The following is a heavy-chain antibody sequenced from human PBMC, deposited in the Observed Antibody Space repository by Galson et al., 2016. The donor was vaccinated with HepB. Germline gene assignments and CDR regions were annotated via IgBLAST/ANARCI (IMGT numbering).Heavy chain of an antibody. J-gene: IGHJ4*02. CDR1: GFSLSTSGVG. CDR2: VYWNDNK. V-gene: IGHV2-5*01. CDR3: AHVSWGSGSYLFDY. Sequence: ALVKPTQTLTLTCTFSGFSLSTSGVGVGWIRQPPGKALEWLALVYWNDNKRYSPSLKSRLTITKDTSKNQVVLTMTNMDPVDTGTYYCAHVSWGSGSYLFDYWGQGTLVTVSS. D-gene: IGHD3-10*01.